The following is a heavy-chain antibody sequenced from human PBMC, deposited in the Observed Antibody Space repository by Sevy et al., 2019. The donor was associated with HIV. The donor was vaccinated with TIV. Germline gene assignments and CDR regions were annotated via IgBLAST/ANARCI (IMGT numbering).Heavy chain of an antibody. D-gene: IGHD1-26*01. V-gene: IGHV3-21*01. J-gene: IGHJ4*02. CDR1: GFTFSSYS. CDR3: ARKDMGGNFDY. Sequence: GGSLRLSCAASGFTFSSYSMNWVRQAPGKGLEWVSSISSSSSYIYYADSVKGRFTISRDNAKNSLYLQMNSLRAEDTDVYYCARKDMGGNFDYWGQGTLVTVSS. CDR2: ISSSSSYI.